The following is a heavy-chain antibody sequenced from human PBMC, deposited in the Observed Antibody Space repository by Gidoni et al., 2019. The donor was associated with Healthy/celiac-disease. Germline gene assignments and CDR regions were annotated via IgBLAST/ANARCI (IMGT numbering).Heavy chain of an antibody. D-gene: IGHD1-26*01. CDR1: GFTVSSNY. V-gene: IGHV3-66*02. J-gene: IGHJ4*02. Sequence: EVQLVESGGGLVQTGGSLGLSCAASGFTVSSNYMSWVRQAPGKGLEWVSVIYSGGSTDYADSVKGRFTISRDNSKNTLYLQMNSLRAEDTAVYYCARGIVGATQPNDYWGQGTLVTVSS. CDR2: IYSGGST. CDR3: ARGIVGATQPNDY.